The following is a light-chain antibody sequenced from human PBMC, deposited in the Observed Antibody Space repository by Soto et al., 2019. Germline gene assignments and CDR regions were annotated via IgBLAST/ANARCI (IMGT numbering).Light chain of an antibody. V-gene: IGLV3-1*01. J-gene: IGLJ1*01. CDR1: KLETKY. Sequence: ELTQPLSVSVSPGQTASITCSGDKLETKYVAWYQQRPGQSPILVMYQNDKRPSGIPERFSGSNSVNTATLTIRGTQAMDEVHYYCQALDSGPYIFGAGTKVTVL. CDR3: QALDSGPYI. CDR2: QND.